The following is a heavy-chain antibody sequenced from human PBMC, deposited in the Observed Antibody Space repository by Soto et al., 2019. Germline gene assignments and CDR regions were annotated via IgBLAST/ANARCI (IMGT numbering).Heavy chain of an antibody. Sequence: ASVKVSCKASGYTFTSYGISWVRQAPGQGLEWMGWISAYNGNTNYAQKLQGRVTMTTDTSTSTAYMGLRSLRSDDTAVYYCERGGVSGDYELLLDYWGQGTLVTVSS. V-gene: IGHV1-18*01. CDR2: ISAYNGNT. CDR3: ERGGVSGDYELLLDY. D-gene: IGHD4-17*01. J-gene: IGHJ4*02. CDR1: GYTFTSYG.